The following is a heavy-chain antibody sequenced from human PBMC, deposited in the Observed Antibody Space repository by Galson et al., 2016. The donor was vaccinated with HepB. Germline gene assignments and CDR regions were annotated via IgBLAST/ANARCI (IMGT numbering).Heavy chain of an antibody. CDR1: GGSISSYY. CDR3: AKGDSDFDY. J-gene: IGHJ4*02. CDR2: SYYSGST. Sequence: ETLSLTCTVSGGSISSYYWSWTRQPPGKGLEWIGYSYYSGSTNNNPSLKSRVTISVDTSKNQFSLKLTTVTAADTAVYYCAKGDSDFDYWGQGTLVTVSS. D-gene: IGHD2-15*01. V-gene: IGHV4-59*01.